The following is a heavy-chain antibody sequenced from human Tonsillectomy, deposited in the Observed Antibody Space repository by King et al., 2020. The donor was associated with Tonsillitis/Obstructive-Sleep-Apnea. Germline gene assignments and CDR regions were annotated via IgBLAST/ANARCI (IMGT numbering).Heavy chain of an antibody. Sequence: VQLVESGGGVVQPGRSLTLSCAASGFTFSSYAMHWVRQAPGKGLEWVAAISKDGSYRNYADSVKGRFTISRDNSKNTLSLQMNSLRTEDTAVYYCVSLEMSASDYGRQGTLVTV. CDR2: ISKDGSYR. J-gene: IGHJ4*02. CDR3: VSLEMSASDY. V-gene: IGHV3-30*04. D-gene: IGHD3-3*01. CDR1: GFTFSSYA.